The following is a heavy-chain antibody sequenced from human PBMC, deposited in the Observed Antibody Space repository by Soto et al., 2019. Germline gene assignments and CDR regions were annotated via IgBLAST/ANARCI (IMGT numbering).Heavy chain of an antibody. CDR1: GFTFSSYG. V-gene: IGHV3-33*01. Sequence: QVQLVESGGGVVQPGRSLRLSCAASGFTFSSYGMHWVRQAPGKGLEWVAVIWYDGSNKYYADSVKGRFTISRDNSKKTLYLQMNSLRAEDRAVFYGARGRSNTVLTMKADFGYWGQGTLVTVSS. D-gene: IGHD3-22*01. CDR3: ARGRSNTVLTMKADFGY. J-gene: IGHJ4*02. CDR2: IWYDGSNK.